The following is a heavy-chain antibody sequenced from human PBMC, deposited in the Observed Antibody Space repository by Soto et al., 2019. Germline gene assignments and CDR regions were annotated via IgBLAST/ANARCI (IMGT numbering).Heavy chain of an antibody. CDR3: ARVVSVQQLDLTPSGWRGNYYYGMDV. CDR2: TYYRSKWYN. V-gene: IGHV6-1*01. D-gene: IGHD6-13*01. Sequence: PSQTLSLTCAISGDSVSSNSAAWNWIRQSPSRGLEWLGRTYYRSKWYNDYAVSVKSRITINPDTSKNQFSLQLNSVTPEDTAVYYCARVVSVQQLDLTPSGWRGNYYYGMDVWGQGTTVTVSS. CDR1: GDSVSSNSAA. J-gene: IGHJ6*02.